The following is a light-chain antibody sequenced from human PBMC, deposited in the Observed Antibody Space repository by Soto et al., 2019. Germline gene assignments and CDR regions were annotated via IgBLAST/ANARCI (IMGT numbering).Light chain of an antibody. V-gene: IGKV3-20*01. CDR2: GAS. CDR3: QQSYSTPPMYT. Sequence: EIVLTQSPGTLSLSPGERATLSCRASQSVSSNFLAWYQQKPGQAPRLLIYGASNRATGIPDRFSGSGSGTDFTLTISRLEPEDFATYYCQQSYSTPPMYTFGQGTKLEIK. J-gene: IGKJ2*01. CDR1: QSVSSNF.